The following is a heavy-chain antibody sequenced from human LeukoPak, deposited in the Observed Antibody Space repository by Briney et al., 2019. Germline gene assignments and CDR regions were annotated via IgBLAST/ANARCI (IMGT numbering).Heavy chain of an antibody. CDR3: ARVFRGGNAFDI. D-gene: IGHD3-9*01. V-gene: IGHV4-38-2*02. Sequence: PSETLSLTCTVSGYSISSGYYWGWIRQPPGKGLEWIGSIYHSGSTYYNPPLKSRVTISVDTSKNQFSLKLSSVTAADTAVYYCARVFRGGNAFDIWGQGTMVTVSS. CDR1: GYSISSGYY. CDR2: IYHSGST. J-gene: IGHJ3*02.